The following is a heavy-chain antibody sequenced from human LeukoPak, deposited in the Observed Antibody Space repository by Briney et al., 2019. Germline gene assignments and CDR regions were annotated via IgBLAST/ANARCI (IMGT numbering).Heavy chain of an antibody. V-gene: IGHV3-20*04. CDR1: GFTFDDYG. Sequence: GGSLRLSCAASGFTFDDYGMSWVRQAPGKGLEWVSGINWNGGSTGYADSVKGRFTISRDNSKNTLYLQMNSLRVEDTAVYYCAGRTAAQDYYMDVWGKGTTVTISS. CDR2: INWNGGST. D-gene: IGHD5-18*01. J-gene: IGHJ6*03. CDR3: AGRTAAQDYYMDV.